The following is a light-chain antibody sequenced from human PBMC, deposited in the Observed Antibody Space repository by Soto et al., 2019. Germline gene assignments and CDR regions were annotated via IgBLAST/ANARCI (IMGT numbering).Light chain of an antibody. CDR1: KLGDKY. V-gene: IGLV3-1*01. CDR2: QDS. CDR3: QAWDTSTVV. Sequence: SYELNQPPSVSVSPGQTASITCSGDKLGDKYAFWYQQKPGQSPVLVIYQDSKRPSGIPERFSGSNSGNTATLTISGTQAMDEADYYCQAWDTSTVVFGGWTQLTV. J-gene: IGLJ2*01.